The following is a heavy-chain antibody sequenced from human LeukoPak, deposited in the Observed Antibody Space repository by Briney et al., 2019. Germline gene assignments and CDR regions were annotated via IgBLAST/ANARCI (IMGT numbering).Heavy chain of an antibody. V-gene: IGHV3-23*01. Sequence: GGSLRLSCAAAGFTFSSYAMSWVRQAPGKGLEWVSAISGSGGSTYYADSVKGRFTISRDNSKNTLYLQMNSLRAEDTAVYYCAKDQSYDFWMDVWGKGTTVTVSS. CDR3: AKDQSYDFWMDV. CDR1: GFTFSSYA. CDR2: ISGSGGST. D-gene: IGHD3-3*01. J-gene: IGHJ6*04.